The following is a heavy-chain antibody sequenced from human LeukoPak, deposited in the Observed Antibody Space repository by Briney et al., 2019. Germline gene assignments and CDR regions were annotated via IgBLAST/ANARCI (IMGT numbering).Heavy chain of an antibody. CDR3: ARPGSDRARGWGYFDS. Sequence: ASVKVSCKASGYKFTDHGVNWVRQAPGQGLEWMGWVSGIDGNTKYARNLQGRVTMTRDTSTSTALMELRSLTSDDTAIYYCARPGSDRARGWGYFDSWGKGTLVTVSS. CDR2: VSGIDGNT. D-gene: IGHD3-10*01. V-gene: IGHV1-18*01. J-gene: IGHJ4*02. CDR1: GYKFTDHG.